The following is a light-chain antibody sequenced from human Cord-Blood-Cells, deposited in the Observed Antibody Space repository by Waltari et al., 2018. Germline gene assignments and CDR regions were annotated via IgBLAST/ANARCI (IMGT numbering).Light chain of an antibody. CDR3: QQYGSSPT. Sequence: EIVLTQSPGTLSLSPGERATLSCRASQRVSSSYLAWYQQNPGQAPTLLIYGASSRATGIPDRFSGSGSGTDFTLTISRLEPEDFAVYYCQQYGSSPTFGGGTKVEIK. CDR2: GAS. CDR1: QRVSSSY. V-gene: IGKV3-20*01. J-gene: IGKJ4*01.